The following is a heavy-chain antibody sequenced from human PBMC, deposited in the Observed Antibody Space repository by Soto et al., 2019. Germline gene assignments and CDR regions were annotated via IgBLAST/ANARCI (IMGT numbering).Heavy chain of an antibody. CDR3: ASGKDYAEGGY. Sequence: EVQLVESGGGLVQPGGSLRLSCAASGFTFSSYSMNWVRQAPGKGLEWVSYISSSSSTIYYADSVKGRFTISRDKAQRSLYRQMTRPRDVDTAVYYCASGKDYAEGGYWGQGTLVTVSS. CDR1: GFTFSSYS. CDR2: ISSSSSTI. D-gene: IGHD4-17*01. V-gene: IGHV3-48*02. J-gene: IGHJ4*02.